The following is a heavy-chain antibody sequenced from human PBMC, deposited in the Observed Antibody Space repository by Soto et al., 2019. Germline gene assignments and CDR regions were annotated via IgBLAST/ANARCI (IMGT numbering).Heavy chain of an antibody. J-gene: IGHJ6*02. CDR1: GYTFTRSG. CDR3: ARECVAPYYYYGMDV. Sequence: QVQLVQSGAAVKKPGASVKVSCKASGYTFTRSGISWVRQAPGQGPEWMGWISSYNGDTNYAQTFQGRGTMTTDTSTSTAYMELRSQRSDDTAVYDCARECVAPYYYYGMDVWGQWTPVTVSS. D-gene: IGHD5-12*01. CDR2: ISSYNGDT. V-gene: IGHV1-18*01.